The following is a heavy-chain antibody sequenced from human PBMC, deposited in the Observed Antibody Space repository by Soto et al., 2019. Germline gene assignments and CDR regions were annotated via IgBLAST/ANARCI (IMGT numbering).Heavy chain of an antibody. J-gene: IGHJ6*03. CDR1: GGSISSSSYY. CDR2: IYYSGST. D-gene: IGHD6-19*01. V-gene: IGHV4-39*01. CDR3: ARHIGYSSGWYPYYYYYMDV. Sequence: NPSETLSLTCTVSGGSISSSSYYWGWIRQPPGKGLEWIGSIYYSGSTYYNPSLKSRVTISVDTSKNQFSLKLSSVTAADTAVYYCARHIGYSSGWYPYYYYYMDVWGKGTTVTVSS.